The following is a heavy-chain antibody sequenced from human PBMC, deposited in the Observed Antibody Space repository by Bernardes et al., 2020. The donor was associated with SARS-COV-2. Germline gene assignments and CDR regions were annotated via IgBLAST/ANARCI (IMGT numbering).Heavy chain of an antibody. J-gene: IGHJ6*02. Sequence: SETLSLTCTVSGGSISSSSYYWGWIRQPPGKGLEWIGSIYYSGSTYYNPSLKSRVTISVDTSKNQFSLKLSSVTAADTAVYYCARDLWLRYYYYGMDVWGQGTTVTVSS. CDR2: IYYSGST. CDR1: GGSISSSSYY. CDR3: ARDLWLRYYYYGMDV. D-gene: IGHD5-12*01. V-gene: IGHV4-39*07.